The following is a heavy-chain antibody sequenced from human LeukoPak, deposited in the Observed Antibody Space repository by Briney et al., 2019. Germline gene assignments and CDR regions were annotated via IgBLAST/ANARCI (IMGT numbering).Heavy chain of an antibody. CDR1: GYSISSGYY. D-gene: IGHD5-18*01. CDR3: AAVDTAMVYFDY. CDR2: SYRSGSN. J-gene: IGHJ4*02. V-gene: IGHV4-38-2*01. Sequence: SETLSLTRAVSGYSISSGYYWAWIRQPPGKGLEWIGSSYRSGSNYYDPSLESLATISVDTSKNQFSLKLSSVTAADAAVYYCAAVDTAMVYFDYWGQGTLVTVSS.